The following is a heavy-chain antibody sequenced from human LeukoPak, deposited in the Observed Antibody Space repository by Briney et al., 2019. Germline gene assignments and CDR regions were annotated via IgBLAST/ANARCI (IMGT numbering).Heavy chain of an antibody. V-gene: IGHV4-34*01. CDR2: INHSGST. D-gene: IGHD2/OR15-2a*01. CDR3: ARVGDYLHYFDY. CDR1: GGSFSGYY. J-gene: IGHJ4*02. Sequence: SETLSLTCAVYGGSFSGYYWSWIRQPPGKGLEWIGEINHSGSTNYNPSLKSRVTISVDTSKNQFSLKLSSVTAADTAVYYCARVGDYLHYFDYWGQGTLVTVSS.